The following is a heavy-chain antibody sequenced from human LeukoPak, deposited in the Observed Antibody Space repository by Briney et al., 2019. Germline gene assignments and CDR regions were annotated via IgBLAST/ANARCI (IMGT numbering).Heavy chain of an antibody. CDR2: IYYSGSA. Sequence: SETLSLTCTVSGASIRNYYWSWIRQSPGKGLEWIGYIYYSGSANYNPSLESRVAMSVDTSKNQFSLRLSSVTAADTAIYYCARRYSSSWYVGFFDPWGQGTLVTVSS. V-gene: IGHV4-59*08. CDR1: GASIRNYY. D-gene: IGHD6-13*01. CDR3: ARRYSSSWYVGFFDP. J-gene: IGHJ5*02.